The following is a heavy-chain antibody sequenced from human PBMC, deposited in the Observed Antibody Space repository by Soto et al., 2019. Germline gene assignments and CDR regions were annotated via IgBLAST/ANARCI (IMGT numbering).Heavy chain of an antibody. CDR3: ARDSPIGSTFSGHDDIDS. J-gene: IGHJ4*02. CDR2: IIPILDIT. Sequence: QVQLVQSGAEVKKPGSSVKVSCKASGSTFSNHIITWVRQAPGQGLEWMGRIIPILDITNYAQKFQGRVTITAAKSTTTAYMEVSSLSSDDTAVYYCARDSPIGSTFSGHDDIDSWGQGTLVTVSS. V-gene: IGHV1-69*08. CDR1: GSTFSNHI. D-gene: IGHD5-12*01.